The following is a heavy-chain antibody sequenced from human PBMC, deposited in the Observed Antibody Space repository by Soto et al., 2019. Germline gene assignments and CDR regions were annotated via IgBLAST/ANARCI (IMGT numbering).Heavy chain of an antibody. CDR3: ARDLGGSPDY. V-gene: IGHV1-58*02. J-gene: IGHJ4*02. CDR2: IVVGNGNT. CDR1: GFTFTSSA. Sequence: GASVKVSCKASGFTFTSSAMQWVRQARGQRLEWIGWIVVGNGNTKYSQKFQGRVTISRDISASTAYMELSSLCSEDTAVYYCARDLGGSPDYWGQGTLVTVSS.